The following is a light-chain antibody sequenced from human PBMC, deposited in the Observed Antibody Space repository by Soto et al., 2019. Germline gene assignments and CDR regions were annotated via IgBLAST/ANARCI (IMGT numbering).Light chain of an antibody. V-gene: IGKV3-20*01. J-gene: IGKJ1*01. CDR1: QSVSSSY. CDR3: QQYGSSPPRA. CDR2: GAS. Sequence: EIVLTQSPGTLSLSPGERATLSCRASQSVSSSYLAWYQQKPGQAPRLLIYGASSRATGIPDRFSGRGSGTDFTLNISRLEPEDFAVYYCQQYGSSPPRAFGQGTKVEIK.